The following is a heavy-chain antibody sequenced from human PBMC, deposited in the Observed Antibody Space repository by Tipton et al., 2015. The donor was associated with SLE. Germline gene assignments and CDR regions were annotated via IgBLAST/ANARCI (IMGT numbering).Heavy chain of an antibody. CDR2: IKQDGSEK. Sequence: SLRLSCAASGFTFSSYAMHWVRQAPGKGLEWVANIKQDGSEKYYVDSVKGRFTISRDNSKNSLYLQMNSLRAEDTALYYCAKDRLPGADWYFDLWGRGTLVTVSS. CDR1: GFTFSSYA. V-gene: IGHV3-7*05. CDR3: AKDRLPGADWYFDL. D-gene: IGHD4-11*01. J-gene: IGHJ2*01.